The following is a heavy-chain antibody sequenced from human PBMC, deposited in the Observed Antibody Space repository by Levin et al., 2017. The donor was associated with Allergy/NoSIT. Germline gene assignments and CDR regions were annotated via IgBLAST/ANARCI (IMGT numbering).Heavy chain of an antibody. CDR1: GFTFSVFT. CDR3: AKGAGGAQERV. V-gene: IGHV3-23*01. D-gene: IGHD6-25*01. J-gene: IGHJ4*02. Sequence: GESLKISCAASGFTFSVFTMNWVRQAPGKGLEWVSGISGSGDNTYYADSIRGRFTISRDNSKNTLYLQMNSLRADDTGIYYCAKGAGGAQERVWGQGTLVTVSS. CDR2: ISGSGDNT.